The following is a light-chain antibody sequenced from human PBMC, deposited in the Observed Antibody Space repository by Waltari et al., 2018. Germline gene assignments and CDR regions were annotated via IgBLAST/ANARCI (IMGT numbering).Light chain of an antibody. CDR2: AAS. J-gene: IGKJ1*01. Sequence: DIQITQSPSSLSASVGDRVTITCQASQSINRYLPWYQQKPGKAPKLLIYAASSLQSGVPSRFSVSGSGTDFTLTISSLQPEDFATYYCQQSYGTPPTFGQGTKVEIK. CDR1: QSINRY. CDR3: QQSYGTPPT. V-gene: IGKV1-39*01.